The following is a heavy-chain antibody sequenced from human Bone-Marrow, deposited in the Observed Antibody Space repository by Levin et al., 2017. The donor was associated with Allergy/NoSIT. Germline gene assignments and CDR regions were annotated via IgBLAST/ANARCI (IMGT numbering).Heavy chain of an antibody. CDR2: IRSKVNGYAT. J-gene: IGHJ5*02. D-gene: IGHD2-15*01. V-gene: IGHV3-73*01. CDR1: GFTFSDSA. CDR3: FREHCSGDRCYFT. Sequence: QSGGSLRLSCAASGFTFSDSAMHWVRQASGKGLEWVGRIRSKVNGYATDYAASVKGRFTISRDASKNMASLQMNGLKTEDTAVYYCFREHCSGDRCYFTWGQGAQVTVSS.